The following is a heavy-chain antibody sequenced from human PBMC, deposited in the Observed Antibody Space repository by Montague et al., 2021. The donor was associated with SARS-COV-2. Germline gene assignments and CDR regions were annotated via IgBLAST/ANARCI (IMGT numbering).Heavy chain of an antibody. CDR3: VRGRQHFNMIVVVMTGGEYYFDY. Sequence: SETLSLTCAVYDGSFSDYSWTWIRQPPGKGLEWIGEINHRGTSNYNPSLKSRVSISVDTSKNQFSLYLGSVTAADTAVYYCVRGRQHFNMIVVVMTGGEYYFDYWGQGTLVTVSS. V-gene: IGHV4-34*01. CDR1: DGSFSDYS. D-gene: IGHD3-22*01. J-gene: IGHJ4*02. CDR2: INHRGTS.